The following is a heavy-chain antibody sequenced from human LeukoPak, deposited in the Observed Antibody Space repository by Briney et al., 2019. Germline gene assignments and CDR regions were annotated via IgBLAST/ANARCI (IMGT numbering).Heavy chain of an antibody. J-gene: IGHJ4*02. V-gene: IGHV3-74*01. CDR1: GFTFSSYW. D-gene: IGHD1-26*01. CDR2: MNSDGRTI. Sequence: GGSLRLSCVASGFTFSSYWMHWVRQAPGKGLVWVTRMNSDGRTINYADSVKGRFTISRDNAKNTLYLEMNSLTVEDTAVYYCARAGSYRFDYWGQGTLVTVSS. CDR3: ARAGSYRFDY.